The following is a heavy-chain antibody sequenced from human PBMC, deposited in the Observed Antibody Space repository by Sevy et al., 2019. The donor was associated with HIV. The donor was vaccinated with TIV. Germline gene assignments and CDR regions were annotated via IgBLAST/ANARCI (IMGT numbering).Heavy chain of an antibody. J-gene: IGHJ4*02. CDR1: GFNFQTFG. CDR2: ISSDGINH. D-gene: IGHD3-10*02. Sequence: GGSLRLSCSAFGFNFQTFGMHWVRQAPGKGPEWLAVISSDGINHNYAASVKGRFTIYRDNSKSLLFLQMNSLTPNDTAVYFCTKESLRGTYIRGDFDHWGQGTLDTVSS. CDR3: TKESLRGTYIRGDFDH. V-gene: IGHV3-30*18.